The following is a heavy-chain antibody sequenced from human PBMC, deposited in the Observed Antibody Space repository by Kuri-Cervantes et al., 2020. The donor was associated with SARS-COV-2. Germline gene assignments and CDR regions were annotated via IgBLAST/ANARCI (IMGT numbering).Heavy chain of an antibody. CDR1: GFTFSSYS. CDR2: ISSSSSYI. D-gene: IGHD3-9*01. CDR3: ARDLLRQFDWLSSDAFDI. Sequence: ETLSLTCAASGFTFSSYSMNWVRQAPGKGLEWVSSISSSSSYIYYADSVKGRFTISRDNAKNSLYLQMNGLRAEDTAVYYCARDLLRQFDWLSSDAFDIWGQGTMVTVSS. V-gene: IGHV3-21*01. J-gene: IGHJ3*02.